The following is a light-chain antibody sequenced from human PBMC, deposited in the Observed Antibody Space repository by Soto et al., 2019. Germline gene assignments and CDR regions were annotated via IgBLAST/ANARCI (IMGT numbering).Light chain of an antibody. CDR2: GAS. V-gene: IGKV3-15*01. J-gene: IGKJ4*01. CDR3: QQYNNWPLT. CDR1: QSVSSN. Sequence: EIVMTQSPATLSVSPGESATLSRRASQSVSSNLAWYQQKPGQSPRLLIYGASTRATGIPARFSGRGSGTEFTLTVSSLQSEDFAVYYCQQYNNWPLTFGGGTKVETK.